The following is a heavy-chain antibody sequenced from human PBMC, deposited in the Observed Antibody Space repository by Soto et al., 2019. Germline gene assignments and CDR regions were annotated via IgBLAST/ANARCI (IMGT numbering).Heavy chain of an antibody. CDR3: ARALDFWSAYFDY. J-gene: IGHJ4*02. CDR2: INSDGSST. Sequence: GGSLRLSCAASGFTFSSYWMHWVRQAPGKGLVWVSRINSDGSSTSYADSVKGRFTISRDNAKNTLYLQMISLRTEDTAVYYCARALDFWSAYFDYCGQGSLVTVSS. D-gene: IGHD3-3*01. CDR1: GFTFSSYW. V-gene: IGHV3-74*01.